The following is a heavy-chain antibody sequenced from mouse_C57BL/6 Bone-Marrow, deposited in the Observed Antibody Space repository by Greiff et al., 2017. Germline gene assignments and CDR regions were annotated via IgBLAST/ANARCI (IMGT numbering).Heavy chain of an antibody. Sequence: QVQLQQSGAELVKPGASVKLSCKASGYTFTEYTIHWVKQRSGQGLEWIGWFYPGSGSIKYNEKFKDKATLTADKSSSTVYMDLSRLTSEDSAVYFCARHEVPDYYCSSYWYFDVWGTGTTVTVSS. V-gene: IGHV1-62-2*01. D-gene: IGHD1-1*01. CDR3: ARHEVPDYYCSSYWYFDV. CDR2: FYPGSGSI. CDR1: GYTFTEYT. J-gene: IGHJ1*03.